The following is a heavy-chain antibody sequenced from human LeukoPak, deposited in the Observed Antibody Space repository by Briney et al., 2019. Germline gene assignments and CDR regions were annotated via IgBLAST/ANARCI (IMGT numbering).Heavy chain of an antibody. CDR2: IYSGGST. J-gene: IGHJ4*02. CDR1: GFTVSSSY. D-gene: IGHD6-13*01. CDR3: AREGTAAAGYSDY. V-gene: IGHV3-53*01. Sequence: GGSLRLSCAASGFTVSSSYMSWVRQAPVKGLEWVSVIYSGGSTYYADSVKGRFTISRDNSKNTLYLQMNSLRAEDTAVYYCAREGTAAAGYSDYWGQGTLVTVSS.